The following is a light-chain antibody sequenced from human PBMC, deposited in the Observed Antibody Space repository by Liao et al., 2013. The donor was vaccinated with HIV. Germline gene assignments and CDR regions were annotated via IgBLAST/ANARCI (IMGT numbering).Light chain of an antibody. V-gene: IGLV3-1*01. J-gene: IGLJ1*01. Sequence: SYELTQPPSVSVSPGQTASVTCSGDKLGNKFTSWYQQKPGQSPVLVIYQDNRRPSGIPERFSGSNSGNTATLTISRVEVGDEADYYCQAWDSNTAYVFGTGTKVSVL. CDR1: KLGNKF. CDR3: QAWDSNTAYV. CDR2: QDN.